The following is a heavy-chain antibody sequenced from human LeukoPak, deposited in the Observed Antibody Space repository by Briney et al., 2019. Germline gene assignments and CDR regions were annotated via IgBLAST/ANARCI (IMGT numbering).Heavy chain of an antibody. V-gene: IGHV1-18*01. J-gene: IGHJ5*02. CDR3: ARVEEDIVVVVAAGDFNWFDP. Sequence: ASVKVSCKASGYTFTSYGISWVRQAPGQGLEWMGWISAYNGNTNYAQKLQGRVTMTTDTSTSTAYMELRSLRSDGTAVYYCARVEEDIVVVVAAGDFNWFDPWGQGTLVTVSS. D-gene: IGHD2-15*01. CDR2: ISAYNGNT. CDR1: GYTFTSYG.